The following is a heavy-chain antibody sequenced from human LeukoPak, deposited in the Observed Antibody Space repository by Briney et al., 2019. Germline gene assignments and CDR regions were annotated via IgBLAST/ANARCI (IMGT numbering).Heavy chain of an antibody. CDR1: GYSISSGYY. D-gene: IGHD5-24*01. CDR3: ARGDGPFDY. Sequence: SETLSLTCTVSGYSISSGYYWGRIRQPAGKGLEWIGRTYTSGSTNYNPSLKSRVTMSVDTSKNQFSLKLSSVTAADTAVYYCARGDGPFDYWGQGTLVTVSS. V-gene: IGHV4-4*07. J-gene: IGHJ4*02. CDR2: TYTSGST.